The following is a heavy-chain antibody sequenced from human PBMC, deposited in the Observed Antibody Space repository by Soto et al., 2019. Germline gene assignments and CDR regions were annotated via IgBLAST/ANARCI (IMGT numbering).Heavy chain of an antibody. CDR3: ATPCSRTRCHRDLYYYAMDV. CDR2: IDPSDSYT. D-gene: IGHD2-2*01. V-gene: IGHV5-10-1*01. Sequence: PGESLKISCKGSGYNFTNYWINWVRQMPGKGLEWMGRIDPSDSYTNLSPSFRGHVTLSADKSISTAYLQWSSLKASDTAMYYCATPCSRTRCHRDLYYYAMDVWGQGTTVTVSS. J-gene: IGHJ6*02. CDR1: GYNFTNYW.